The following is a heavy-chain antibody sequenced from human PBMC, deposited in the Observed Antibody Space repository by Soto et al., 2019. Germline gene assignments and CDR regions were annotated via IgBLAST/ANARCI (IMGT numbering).Heavy chain of an antibody. CDR2: IYHSGST. CDR1: GGSFSAYY. J-gene: IGHJ5*02. Sequence: SETLSLTCAVYGGSFSAYYWSWIRQPPGKGLEWIGYIYHSGSTYYNPSLKSRVTISVDRSKNQFSLKLSSVTAADTAVYYCARVGEDSSSLGGSVWFDPWGQGTLVTVSS. V-gene: IGHV4-30-2*01. CDR3: ARVGEDSSSLGGSVWFDP. D-gene: IGHD6-13*01.